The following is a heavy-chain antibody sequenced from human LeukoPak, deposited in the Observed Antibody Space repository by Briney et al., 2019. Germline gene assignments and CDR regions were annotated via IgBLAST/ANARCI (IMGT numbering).Heavy chain of an antibody. CDR1: GGSISSSSYY. CDR3: ARPSIAVAALGAFDI. D-gene: IGHD6-19*01. J-gene: IGHJ3*02. Sequence: SETLSLTCTVSGGSISSSSYYWGWIRQPPGKGLEWIGSIYYSGSTYYNPSLRSRVTISVDTSKNQFSLKLSSVTAADTAVYYCARPSIAVAALGAFDIWGQGTMVTVSS. V-gene: IGHV4-39*07. CDR2: IYYSGST.